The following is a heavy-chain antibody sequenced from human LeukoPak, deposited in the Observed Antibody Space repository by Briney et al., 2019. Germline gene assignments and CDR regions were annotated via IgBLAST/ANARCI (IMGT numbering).Heavy chain of an antibody. Sequence: ASVKVSCRASGYTFTSYVISWVRQAPGQGLEWMGWISPYNGNTNSAQKLQDRVTMTTDKSASTVYMELSSLRSEDTAIYYCARIRDGYNDAYDLWGQGTVVTVPS. CDR3: ARIRDGYNDAYDL. D-gene: IGHD5-24*01. V-gene: IGHV1-18*01. CDR1: GYTFTSYV. J-gene: IGHJ3*01. CDR2: ISPYNGNT.